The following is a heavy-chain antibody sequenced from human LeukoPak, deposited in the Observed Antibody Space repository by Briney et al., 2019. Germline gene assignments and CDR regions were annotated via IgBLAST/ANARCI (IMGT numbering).Heavy chain of an antibody. CDR2: ISSSSSYI. CDR3: AKGRYYYDSSGYYK. J-gene: IGHJ4*02. D-gene: IGHD3-22*01. CDR1: GFTFSSYR. Sequence: GGSLRLSCAASGFTFSSYRMTWVRQAPGKGLEWVSSISSSSSYIYYADSVKGRFTISRDNAKNSLYLQMNSLRAEDTAVYYCAKGRYYYDSSGYYKWGQGTLVTVSS. V-gene: IGHV3-21*01.